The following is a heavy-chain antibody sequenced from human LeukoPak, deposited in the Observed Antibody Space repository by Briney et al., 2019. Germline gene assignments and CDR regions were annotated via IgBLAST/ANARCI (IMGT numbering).Heavy chain of an antibody. CDR2: ISASGGGT. CDR1: GFTFSSYG. CDR3: AKTKGYSYGYYFDY. V-gene: IGHV3-23*01. J-gene: IGHJ4*02. Sequence: PGGSLRLSCAASGFTFSSYGMSWVRQAPGKGLEWVSSISASGGGTYYADSVKGRFTISRDNSRNTLYLQMNSLRAEDTAVYYCAKTKGYSYGYYFDYWGQGTLVTVSS. D-gene: IGHD5-18*01.